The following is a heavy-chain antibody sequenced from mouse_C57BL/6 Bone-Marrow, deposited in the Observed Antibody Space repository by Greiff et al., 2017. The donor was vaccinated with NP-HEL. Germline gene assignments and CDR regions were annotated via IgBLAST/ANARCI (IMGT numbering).Heavy chain of an antibody. CDR2: IRNKANGYTT. D-gene: IGHD1-1*01. Sequence: EVQRVESGGGLVQPGGSLSLSCAASGFTFTDYYMSWVRQPPGRALEWLGFIRNKANGYTTEYSASVKGRFTISRDNSQSSLYLQMNALRAEDSATYYCARSDYYGSSYDYWGQGTLVTVSA. CDR3: ARSDYYGSSYDY. CDR1: GFTFTDYY. J-gene: IGHJ3*01. V-gene: IGHV7-3*01.